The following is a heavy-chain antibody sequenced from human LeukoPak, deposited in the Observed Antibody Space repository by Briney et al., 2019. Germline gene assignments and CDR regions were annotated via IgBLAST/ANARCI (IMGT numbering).Heavy chain of an antibody. V-gene: IGHV3-23*01. D-gene: IGHD4-23*01. J-gene: IGHJ4*02. CDR3: AKLTTVVSYFDY. CDR1: GFTFSSYA. Sequence: GGSLRLSCAASGFTFSSYAMSWVRQTPGKGLEWLSATVGSGDSTYYADSVKGRFTISRDNSKNTLYLQMNSLRAEDTAVYYCAKLTTVVSYFDYWGQGTLVTVSS. CDR2: TVGSGDST.